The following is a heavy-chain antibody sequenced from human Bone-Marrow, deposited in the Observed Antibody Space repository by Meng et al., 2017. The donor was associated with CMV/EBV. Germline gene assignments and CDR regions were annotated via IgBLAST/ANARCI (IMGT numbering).Heavy chain of an antibody. D-gene: IGHD3-10*01. CDR3: AETSDPQCLAWFGELYQKYGMDV. CDR1: GFTVSTTY. J-gene: IGHJ6*02. V-gene: IGHV3-53*01. Sequence: GESLKISCAASGFTVSTTYMSWVRQAPGKGLEWVSVIYSGGKTNYADSVKGRFTISRDNSKNTLYLQMNNLIDEDTAVYYCAETSDPQCLAWFGELYQKYGMDVWGQGTTVTVSS. CDR2: IYSGGKT.